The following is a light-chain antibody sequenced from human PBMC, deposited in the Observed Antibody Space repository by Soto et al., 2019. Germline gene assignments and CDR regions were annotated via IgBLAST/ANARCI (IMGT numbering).Light chain of an antibody. J-gene: IGLJ1*01. V-gene: IGLV1-40*01. CDR1: SSNIGAGYD. CDR3: QSYDSSLSALYV. CDR2: GNN. Sequence: QSVLTQPPSVSGAPGQRVTISCTGSSSNIGAGYDVHWYQQLPGTAPKLLIYGNNNRPSGVPDRFSGSKSGTSASLAITGLQAEDEADYYCQSYDSSLSALYVFGTGTKPTVL.